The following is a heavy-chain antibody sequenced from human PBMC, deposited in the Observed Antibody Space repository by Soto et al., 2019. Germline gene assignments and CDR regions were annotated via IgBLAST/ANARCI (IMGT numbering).Heavy chain of an antibody. CDR2: ISLDGQNT. CDR3: ARDGAGPYDFWSSYPFDY. J-gene: IGHJ4*02. Sequence: GGSLRLSCAAFGFTFNAHAMHWVRQAPGEGLEWVANISLDGQNTNYADSVKGRFTVSRDNLNNTLVLQMNSLRPEDTSMYYFARDGAGPYDFWSSYPFDYWGQGALVTVSS. CDR1: GFTFNAHA. D-gene: IGHD3-3*01. V-gene: IGHV3-30*01.